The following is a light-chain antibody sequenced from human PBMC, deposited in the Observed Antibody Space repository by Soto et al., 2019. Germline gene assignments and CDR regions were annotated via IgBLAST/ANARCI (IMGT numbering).Light chain of an antibody. V-gene: IGKV3-20*01. J-gene: IGKJ1*01. CDR3: QQCGGSPT. CDR1: QTVRNNY. CDR2: GAS. Sequence: EIVLTQSPGTLSLSPGERATLSCRASQTVRNNYLACYQQKPGQAPRLLIYGASSRTTGIPDRFSGSGSGTDFTLTISRLEPEDFAMYYCQQCGGSPTFGQGTKVDI.